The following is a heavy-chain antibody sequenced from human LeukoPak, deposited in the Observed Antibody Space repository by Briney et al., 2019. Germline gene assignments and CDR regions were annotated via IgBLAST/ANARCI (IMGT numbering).Heavy chain of an antibody. Sequence: KPSETLSLTCTVSGGSISYYYWSWIRQPAGGGLEWIGRINISGSTNYNPSLKSGVTISIDKSNKQYSLKRKSVPAADTAVYYCARESPTYSSGWYKDFWGQGTLVTVSS. CDR3: ARESPTYSSGWYKDF. J-gene: IGHJ4*02. D-gene: IGHD6-19*01. CDR2: INISGST. CDR1: GGSISYYY. V-gene: IGHV4-4*07.